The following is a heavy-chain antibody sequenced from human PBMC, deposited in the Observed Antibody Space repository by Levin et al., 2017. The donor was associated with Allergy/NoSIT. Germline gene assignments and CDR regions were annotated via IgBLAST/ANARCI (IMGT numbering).Heavy chain of an antibody. CDR1: GGSFSGYY. Sequence: SETLSLTCAVYGGSFSGYYWSWIRQPPGKGLEWLGEINHSGSTNYNPSLKSRVTISVETSKNQFSLKLSSVTAADTAGYYCASFLDTLDYWGQGTLVTVSS. J-gene: IGHJ4*02. CDR3: ASFLDTLDY. CDR2: INHSGST. D-gene: IGHD1-1*01. V-gene: IGHV4-34*01.